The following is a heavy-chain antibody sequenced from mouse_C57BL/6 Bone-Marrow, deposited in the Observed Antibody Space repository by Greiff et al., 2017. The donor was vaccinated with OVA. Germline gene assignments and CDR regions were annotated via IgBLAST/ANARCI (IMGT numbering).Heavy chain of an antibody. Sequence: EVQGVESGGDLVKPGGSLKLSCAASGFTFSSYGMSWVRQTPDKRLEWVATISSGGSYTYYPDSVKGRFTISRDNAKNPLYLQMSSLKSEDTAMYYCASSSLGDDYAMDYWGQGTSVTVSS. V-gene: IGHV5-6*01. CDR2: ISSGGSYT. CDR3: ASSSLGDDYAMDY. CDR1: GFTFSSYG. J-gene: IGHJ4*01.